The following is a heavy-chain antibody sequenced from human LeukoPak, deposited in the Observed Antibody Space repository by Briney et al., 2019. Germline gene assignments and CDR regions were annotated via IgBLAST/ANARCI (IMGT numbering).Heavy chain of an antibody. D-gene: IGHD1-26*01. CDR2: IWYDGSNK. Sequence: GGSLRLSCAASGFTFSGYGMHWVRQAPGKGLEWVAVIWYDGSNKYYADSVKGRFTISRDNSKNTLYLQMNSLRAEDTAVYYCARDGGSYFFVYWGQGTLVTVSS. CDR1: GFTFSGYG. CDR3: ARDGGSYFFVY. J-gene: IGHJ4*02. V-gene: IGHV3-33*01.